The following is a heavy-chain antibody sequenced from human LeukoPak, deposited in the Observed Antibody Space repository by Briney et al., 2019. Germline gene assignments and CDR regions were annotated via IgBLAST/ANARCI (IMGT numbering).Heavy chain of an antibody. CDR2: ISYDGSNK. J-gene: IGHJ4*02. D-gene: IGHD7-27*01. CDR3: AKDTGGPVDY. V-gene: IGHV3-30-3*01. Sequence: PGGSLRLSCAASGFTFSSYAMHWVRQAPGKGLEWVAVISYDGSNKYYADSVKGRFTISRDNAKNSLYLQMNSLRAEDTALYYCAKDTGGPVDYWGQGTLVTVSS. CDR1: GFTFSSYA.